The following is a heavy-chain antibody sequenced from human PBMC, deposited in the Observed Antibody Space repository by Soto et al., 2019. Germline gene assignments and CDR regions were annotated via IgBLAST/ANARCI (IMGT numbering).Heavy chain of an antibody. CDR1: GGTFSSYA. J-gene: IGHJ6*02. CDR3: ARYCSSTSCPYYYYYGMDV. V-gene: IGHV1-69*01. D-gene: IGHD2-2*01. CDR2: IIPIFGTA. Sequence: QVQLVQSGAEVKKPGSSVKVSCKASGGTFSSYAISWVRQAPGQGLAWMGGIIPIFGTANYAQKFQGRVTITADESTSTAYMELSSLRSEDTAVYYCARYCSSTSCPYYYYYGMDVWGQGTTVTVSS.